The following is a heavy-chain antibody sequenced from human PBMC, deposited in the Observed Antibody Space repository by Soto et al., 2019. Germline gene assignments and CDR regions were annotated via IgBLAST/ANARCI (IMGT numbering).Heavy chain of an antibody. D-gene: IGHD6-13*01. CDR1: GGSISSSSYY. CDR2: IYYSGST. V-gene: IGHV4-39*01. J-gene: IGHJ3*02. Sequence: QLQLQESGPGLVKPSETLSLTCTVSGGSISSSSYYWGWIRQPPGKGLEWIGSIYYSGSTYYNPSLKSRVTISVDTSKNQFSLKLSSATAADTAVYYCASMRQQLVRGDAFDIWGQGTMVTVSS. CDR3: ASMRQQLVRGDAFDI.